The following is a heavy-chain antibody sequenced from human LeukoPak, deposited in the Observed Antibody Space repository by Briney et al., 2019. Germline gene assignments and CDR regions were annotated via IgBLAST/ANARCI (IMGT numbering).Heavy chain of an antibody. D-gene: IGHD3-22*01. V-gene: IGHV3-23*01. CDR1: GFTFSSYA. CDR3: ATGGYYDSSGYIWGYAFDI. Sequence: GGSLRPSCAASGFTFSSYAMSWVRQAPGKGLEWVSAISGSGGSTYYADSVKGRFTISRDNSKNTLYLQMNSLRAEDTAVYYCATGGYYDSSGYIWGYAFDIWGQGTMATVSS. J-gene: IGHJ3*02. CDR2: ISGSGGST.